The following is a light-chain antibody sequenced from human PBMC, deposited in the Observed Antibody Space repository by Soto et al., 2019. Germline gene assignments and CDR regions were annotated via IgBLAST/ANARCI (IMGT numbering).Light chain of an antibody. CDR2: KAS. CDR1: QSISSW. Sequence: DIQMTQSPSTLSSSVGERVTITCRASQSISSWLAWYQQKPGNAPKLLIYKASSLESGVPSRFSGSGSGTEFTLTISSLQPDDFATYYCQQYSSYSWTFGHGTKVEIK. J-gene: IGKJ1*01. V-gene: IGKV1-5*03. CDR3: QQYSSYSWT.